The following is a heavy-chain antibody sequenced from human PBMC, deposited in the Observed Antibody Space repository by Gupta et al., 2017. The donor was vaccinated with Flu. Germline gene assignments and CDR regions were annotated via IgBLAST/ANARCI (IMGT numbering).Heavy chain of an antibody. CDR2: IYYSGST. J-gene: IGHJ6*03. CDR3: ARGVRTENMDV. V-gene: IGHV4-59*01. Sequence: SWIRQPPGKGLEWIGYIYYSGSTNYNPSLKSRVTISVDTSKNQFSLKLSSVTAADTAVYYCARGVRTENMDVWGKGTTVTVSS. D-gene: IGHD3-22*01.